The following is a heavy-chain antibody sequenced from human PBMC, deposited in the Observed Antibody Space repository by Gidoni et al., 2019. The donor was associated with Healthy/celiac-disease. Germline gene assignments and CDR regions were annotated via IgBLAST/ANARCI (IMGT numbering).Heavy chain of an antibody. V-gene: IGHV4-39*01. D-gene: IGHD6-6*01. J-gene: IGHJ6*02. Sequence: QLQLQESGPGLVKPSETLSLTCTVSRGSISSSSYYWGWIRQPPGKGLEWIGRIYYSGSTYYNPSLKSRVTISVDTSKNQFSLKLSSVTAADTAVYYCARHLPARPGYYYGMDVWGQGTTVTVSS. CDR1: RGSISSSSYY. CDR2: IYYSGST. CDR3: ARHLPARPGYYYGMDV.